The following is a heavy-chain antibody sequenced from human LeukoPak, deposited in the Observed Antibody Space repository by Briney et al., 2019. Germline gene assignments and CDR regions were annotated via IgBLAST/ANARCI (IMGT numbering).Heavy chain of an antibody. J-gene: IGHJ6*02. CDR3: ARVGGSDYYYYGMDV. CDR1: GGSISSGGYY. CDR2: IYYSGST. V-gene: IGHV4-31*03. Sequence: SETLSLTCTVSGGSISSGGYYWSWIRQHPGKGLEWIGYIYYSGSTYYNPSLKSRVTISVDTSKNQFSLKLSSVTAADTAVYYCARVGGSDYYYYGMDVWGQGTTVTVSS. D-gene: IGHD3-10*01.